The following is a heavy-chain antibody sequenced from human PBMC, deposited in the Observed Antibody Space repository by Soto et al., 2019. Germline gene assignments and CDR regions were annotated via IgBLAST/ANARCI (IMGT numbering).Heavy chain of an antibody. D-gene: IGHD5-12*01. CDR2: IYHSGRT. CDR3: AAGGGLPRYY. J-gene: IGHJ4*02. CDR1: GGSISSGGYS. V-gene: IGHV4-30-2*01. Sequence: QLQLQESGSGLVKPSQTLSLTCAVSGGSISSGGYSWSWIRQPPGKGLEWIGYIYHSGRTYYNPALKSRVTTSVARSKNQFALRLSSVTAADTAVYYCAAGGGLPRYYWGQGTLVTVSS.